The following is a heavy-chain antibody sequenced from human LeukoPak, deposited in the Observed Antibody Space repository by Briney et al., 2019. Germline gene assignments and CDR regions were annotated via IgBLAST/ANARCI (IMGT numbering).Heavy chain of an antibody. V-gene: IGHV4-59*02. CDR3: ARSEDYYDSSGSRFAGAFDI. CDR2: IYYSGST. J-gene: IGHJ3*02. Sequence: SETLSLTCTISGGSVSDYYWSWIRQPPGKGLEWIGYIYYSGSTNYNPSLKSRVTISVDTSKNQFSLKLSSVTAADTAVYYCARSEDYYDSSGSRFAGAFDIWGQGTMVTVSS. D-gene: IGHD3-22*01. CDR1: GGSVSDYY.